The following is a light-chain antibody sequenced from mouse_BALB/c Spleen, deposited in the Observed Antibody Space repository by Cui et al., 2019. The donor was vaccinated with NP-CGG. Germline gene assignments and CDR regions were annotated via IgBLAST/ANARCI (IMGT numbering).Light chain of an antibody. Sequence: QAVVPQDSALTTSPGETVTLTCRSSTGAVTTSNYANWVQEKPDHLFTGLIGGTNNRAPGVPARFSGSLIGDKAALTITGAQTEDEAIYFCALWSSNHWVFGGGTKLTVL. CDR3: ALWSSNHWV. V-gene: IGLV1*01. J-gene: IGLJ1*01. CDR1: TGAVTTSNY. CDR2: GTN.